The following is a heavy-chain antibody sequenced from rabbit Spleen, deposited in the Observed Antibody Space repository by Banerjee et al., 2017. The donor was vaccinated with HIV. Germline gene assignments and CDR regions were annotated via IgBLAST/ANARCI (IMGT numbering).Heavy chain of an antibody. CDR2: INAGSSGST. D-gene: IGHD8-1*01. CDR3: ARDAGSYDYIDGYFNL. V-gene: IGHV1S45*01. CDR1: GVSFSVSSY. J-gene: IGHJ4*01. Sequence: QEHLKESGGGLVQPGGSLTLTCKASGVSFSVSSYMCWVRQAPGKGLEWIACINAGSSGSTYYASWAKGRFTISRSTSLNTVDLRMTSLTAADTATYFCARDAGSYDYIDGYFNLWGPGTLVTVS.